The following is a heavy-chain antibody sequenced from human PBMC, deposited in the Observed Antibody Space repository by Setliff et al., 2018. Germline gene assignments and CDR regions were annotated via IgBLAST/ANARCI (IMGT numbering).Heavy chain of an antibody. V-gene: IGHV4-39*07. Sequence: SETLSLTCTVSGGSISTTDYYWGWIRQPPGKGLEWIGCVYYSGNTYYSPSLQSRVTMFVDTSKNQFSLMLYSVTAADTAIYYCARDRGGDWLYYFDYWGQGTLVTVSS. D-gene: IGHD2-21*02. CDR2: VYYSGNT. CDR1: GGSISTTDYY. J-gene: IGHJ4*02. CDR3: ARDRGGDWLYYFDY.